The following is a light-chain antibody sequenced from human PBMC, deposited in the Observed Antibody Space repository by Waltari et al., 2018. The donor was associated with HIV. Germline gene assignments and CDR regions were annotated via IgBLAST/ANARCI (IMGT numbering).Light chain of an antibody. CDR1: RAILYTSNNQNY. J-gene: IGKJ4*01. CDR3: QQYFATPPT. Sequence: DLVMTQSPDSLAVSLGERAPIKFKSNRAILYTSNNQNYLAWYQQKPGQPPKLLIYWASTRQPGVPDRFSGSGSGTDFTLTISSLQAEDVAVYSCQQYFATPPTFGGGTKVEIK. CDR2: WAS. V-gene: IGKV4-1*01.